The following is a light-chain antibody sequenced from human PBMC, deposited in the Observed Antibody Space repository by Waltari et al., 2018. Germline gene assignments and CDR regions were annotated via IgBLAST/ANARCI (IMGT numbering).Light chain of an antibody. CDR2: AAS. J-gene: IGKJ3*01. CDR1: QSISSY. V-gene: IGKV1-39*01. CDR3: QQSYSTPLT. Sequence: DIQMTQSPSSLSASVGARVTITCRASQSISSYLNWYQQKPGKAPKLLIYAASSLQGGVPSRFSGSGSGTDFTLTISSLQPEDFATYYCQQSYSTPLTFGPGTKVEIK.